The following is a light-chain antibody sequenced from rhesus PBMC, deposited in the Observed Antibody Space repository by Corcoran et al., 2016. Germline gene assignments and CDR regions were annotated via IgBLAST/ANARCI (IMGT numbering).Light chain of an antibody. J-gene: IGKJ2*01. CDR2: KAS. CDR3: QQYSSSPYS. CDR1: QSFSSW. Sequence: DIQMTQSPSSLSASVGDTFTITCRASQSFSSWLAWYQQTPGKAPKLLIYKASTLQSGAPSRFSGSGSWTDFTLTLRSLQSGDFATYYCQQYSSSPYSFGQGTKVEIK. V-gene: IGKV1-22*01.